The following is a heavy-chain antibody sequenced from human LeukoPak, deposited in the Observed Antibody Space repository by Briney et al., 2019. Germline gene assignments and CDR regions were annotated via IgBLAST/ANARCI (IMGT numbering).Heavy chain of an antibody. V-gene: IGHV3-23*01. Sequence: PGGPLRLPCAASGFTFSSYAMSWVRKAPGKGLEGVSTISSSGGNTYYADSVKGRFSISRDNSKNTLYLQMNSLRAEDTAVYYCARDYSGYDQSSPDVWGQGTTVTVSS. CDR2: ISSSGGNT. CDR3: ARDYSGYDQSSPDV. CDR1: GFTFSSYA. D-gene: IGHD5-12*01. J-gene: IGHJ6*02.